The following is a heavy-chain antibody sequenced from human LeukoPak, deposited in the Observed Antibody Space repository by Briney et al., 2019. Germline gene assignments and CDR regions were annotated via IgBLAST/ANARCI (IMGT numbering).Heavy chain of an antibody. J-gene: IGHJ4*02. V-gene: IGHV3-33*01. CDR2: IWFDGSNK. CDR1: GFTFSTYG. Sequence: GGSLRLSCEASGFTFSTYGMHWVRQAPGKGLEWVAVIWFDGSNKYYADSVKGRFTISRDNSMDTLYLQMNSLRAEDTAVYYCARAMSPFDYWGQGTLVTVSS. CDR3: ARAMSPFDY.